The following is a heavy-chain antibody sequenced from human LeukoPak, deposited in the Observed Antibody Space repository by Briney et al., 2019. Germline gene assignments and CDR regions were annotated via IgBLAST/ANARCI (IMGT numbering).Heavy chain of an antibody. CDR3: ARGRYCSACICPGGDAFDI. CDR2: IYTRGST. V-gene: IGHV4-4*07. Sequence: PSETLSLTCTVSGGPINNYYWSWIRQPAGKGLEWIGRIYTRGSTNYNPSLKSRVTMLVDTSKNQFSLKLKSVTAADTVVYYYARGRYCSACICPGGDAFDIWGQGTMVSVSS. J-gene: IGHJ3*02. CDR1: GGPINNYY. D-gene: IGHD2-15*01.